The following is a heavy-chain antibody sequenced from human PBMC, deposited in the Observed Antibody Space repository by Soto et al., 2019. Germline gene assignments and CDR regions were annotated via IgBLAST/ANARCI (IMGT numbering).Heavy chain of an antibody. V-gene: IGHV3-23*01. J-gene: IGHJ5*02. D-gene: IGHD3-10*01. CDR2: IGGGGTDT. CDR1: GFTFGDYA. Sequence: QLLESGGGLVQPGGSLRVHCVASGFTFGDYAMSWVRQAPGKGLEWVASIGGGGTDTYYAASVKGRFTISRDNSKSTLNLQMNNLRVEDTAVYYCAKDAVSYNGEWDWFDTWGQGTLVTVSS. CDR3: AKDAVSYNGEWDWFDT.